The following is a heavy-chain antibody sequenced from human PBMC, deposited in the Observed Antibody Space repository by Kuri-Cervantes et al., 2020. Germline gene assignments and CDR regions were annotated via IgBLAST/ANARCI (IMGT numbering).Heavy chain of an antibody. J-gene: IGHJ6*03. Sequence: GGSLRLSCAASGFTFSTYTMNWVRQAPGKGLEWVSFISSSSSTIYYADSVKGRFTTSRDNAKNSLYLQMNSLRAEDTAVYYCARVSSGYSLHMDVWGKGTTVTDSS. D-gene: IGHD3-22*01. V-gene: IGHV3-48*01. CDR3: ARVSSGYSLHMDV. CDR1: GFTFSTYT. CDR2: ISSSSSTI.